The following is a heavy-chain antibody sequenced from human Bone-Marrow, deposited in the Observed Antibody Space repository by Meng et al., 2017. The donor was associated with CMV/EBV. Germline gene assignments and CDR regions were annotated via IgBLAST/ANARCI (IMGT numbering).Heavy chain of an antibody. V-gene: IGHV3-9*01. CDR3: AKGSDDSSGYYYSSYYYYMDV. J-gene: IGHJ6*02. Sequence: SLKISCAASGFTFDDYAMHWVRQAPGKGLEWVSGISWNSGSIGYADSVKGRFTISRDNAKNSLYLQMNSLRAEDTAVYYCAKGSDDSSGYYYSSYYYYMDVWGQGTTVTVSS. CDR1: GFTFDDYA. CDR2: ISWNSGSI. D-gene: IGHD3-22*01.